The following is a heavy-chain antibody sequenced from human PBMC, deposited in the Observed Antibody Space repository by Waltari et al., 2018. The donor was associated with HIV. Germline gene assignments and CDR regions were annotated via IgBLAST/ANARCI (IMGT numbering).Heavy chain of an antibody. CDR1: GFSLSTNGVG. J-gene: IGHJ4*02. Sequence: QITLKESGPTLVKPTQTLPLTCTFSGFSLSTNGVGVGWIRQPPGKALEWLALIYWNDDKRYSPSLASRLTVTKDTSKNQVVLRMTNMDPVDTATYYCAHRRAGYSSGWYTRGLDYWGQGTLVTVSS. CDR3: AHRRAGYSSGWYTRGLDY. D-gene: IGHD6-13*01. V-gene: IGHV2-5*01. CDR2: IYWNDDK.